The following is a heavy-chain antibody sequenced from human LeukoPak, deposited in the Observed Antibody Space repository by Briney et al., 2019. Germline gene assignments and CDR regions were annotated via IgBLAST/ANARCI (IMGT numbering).Heavy chain of an antibody. D-gene: IGHD6-13*01. V-gene: IGHV3-7*01. CDR3: ARDLDSSSWWNWFDP. Sequence: GGSLRLSRVASGFSFSTYWMSWVRQAPGKGLEWVANIKEDGSEKKYVDSVKGRFTISRDNAKNSLYLQMNSLRADDTAMYYCARDLDSSSWWNWFDPWGQGTLVTVSS. CDR1: GFSFSTYW. CDR2: IKEDGSEK. J-gene: IGHJ5*02.